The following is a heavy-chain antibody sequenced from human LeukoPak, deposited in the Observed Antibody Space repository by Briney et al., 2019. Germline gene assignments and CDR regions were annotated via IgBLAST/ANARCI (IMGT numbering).Heavy chain of an antibody. CDR2: ISGSGGST. CDR1: GFTFSSDA. Sequence: PGGSLRLSCAASGFTFSSDAMSWGRQAPGKGLEGGSAISGSGGSTYYADSVKGRFTISRDNSKNTLYLQMNSLRAEDTAVYYCAKDPCQVSSCWANDYWGQGTLVTVSS. CDR3: AKDPCQVSSCWANDY. V-gene: IGHV3-23*01. D-gene: IGHD1-14*01. J-gene: IGHJ4*02.